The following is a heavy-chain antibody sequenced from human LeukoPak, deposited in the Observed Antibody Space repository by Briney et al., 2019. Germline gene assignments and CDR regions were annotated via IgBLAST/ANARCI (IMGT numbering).Heavy chain of an antibody. Sequence: SETLSLTCAVYGGSFSGYYWSWIRQPPGKGLEWIGEINHSGSTNYNPSLKSRVTISVDTSKNQFSLKLSSVTAADTAVYYCAGGQLGGSCCIDYWGQGTLVTVSS. V-gene: IGHV4-34*01. CDR3: AGGQLGGSCCIDY. J-gene: IGHJ4*02. CDR2: INHSGST. CDR1: GGSFSGYY. D-gene: IGHD2-15*01.